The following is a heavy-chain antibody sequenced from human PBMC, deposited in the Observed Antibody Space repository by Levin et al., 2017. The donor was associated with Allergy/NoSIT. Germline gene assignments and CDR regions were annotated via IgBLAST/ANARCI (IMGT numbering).Heavy chain of an antibody. Sequence: SQTLSLTCSVSGGSISSESSHWGWIRQPPGKGLEGIGGNNYSGRTFSKPSLKSRVASCIRTSKNQFSLNLVIPVGGPPPIEACDIWGQGTMVTVSS. D-gene: IGHD3-16*02. CDR3: DI. CDR1: GGSISSESSH. CDR2: NNYSGRT. J-gene: IGHJ3*02. V-gene: IGHV4-39*01.